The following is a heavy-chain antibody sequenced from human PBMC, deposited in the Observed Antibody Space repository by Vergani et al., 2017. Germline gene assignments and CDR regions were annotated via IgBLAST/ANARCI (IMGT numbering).Heavy chain of an antibody. CDR1: GGSISSGSYY. CDR3: ARGVYGSGSYPRGLDY. Sequence: QVQLQESGPGLVKPSQTLSLTCTVSGGSISSGSYYWSWIRQPAGKGLEWIGRIYTSGSTNYNPSLKSRVTISVDTSKNQFSLKLSSVTAADTTVYYCARGVYGSGSYPRGLDYWGRGTLVTVSS. D-gene: IGHD3-10*01. CDR2: IYTSGST. J-gene: IGHJ4*02. V-gene: IGHV4-61*02.